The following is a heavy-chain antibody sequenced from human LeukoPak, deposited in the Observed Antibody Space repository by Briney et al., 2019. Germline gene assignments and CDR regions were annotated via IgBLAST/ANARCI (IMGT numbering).Heavy chain of an antibody. V-gene: IGHV3-9*01. Sequence: GRSLRLSCAASGFTFDDYAMHWVRQAPGKGLEWVSGISWNSGSIGYADSVKGRFTISRDNAKNSLYLQMNSLRAEDTALCYCAKDIYDILTGPLDYWGQGTLVTVSS. J-gene: IGHJ4*02. CDR2: ISWNSGSI. CDR1: GFTFDDYA. D-gene: IGHD3-9*01. CDR3: AKDIYDILTGPLDY.